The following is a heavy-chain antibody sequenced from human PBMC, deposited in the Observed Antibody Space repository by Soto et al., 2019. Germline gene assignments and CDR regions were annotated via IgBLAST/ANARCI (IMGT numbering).Heavy chain of an antibody. D-gene: IGHD1-26*01. CDR2: ISYDGGDK. CDR1: GGTCTSYA. V-gene: IGHV3-30-3*01. Sequence: GVFMSLPWAAAGGTCTSYAIPWVRQDPGKGPEWVGVISYDGGDKYYADSVKGRLTISRDNSKNTLYLQMNSLRAENTAVYYCARGGRYRHPEAYFGNRGQRTLGTVSS. J-gene: IGHJ4*02. CDR3: ARGGRYRHPEAYFGN.